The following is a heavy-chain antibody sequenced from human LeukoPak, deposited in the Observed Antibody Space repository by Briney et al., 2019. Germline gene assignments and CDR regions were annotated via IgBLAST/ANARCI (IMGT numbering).Heavy chain of an antibody. CDR2: ISYDGSNK. Sequence: PGGSLRLSCAASGFPFSSYGIHWVRQAPGKGLEWVAVISYDGSNKYYADSVKGRFTISRDNSKNTLYLQMNSLRAEDTAVYYCAKVSVAVAGTIDYWGQGTLVTVSS. D-gene: IGHD6-19*01. V-gene: IGHV3-30*18. CDR1: GFPFSSYG. CDR3: AKVSVAVAGTIDY. J-gene: IGHJ4*02.